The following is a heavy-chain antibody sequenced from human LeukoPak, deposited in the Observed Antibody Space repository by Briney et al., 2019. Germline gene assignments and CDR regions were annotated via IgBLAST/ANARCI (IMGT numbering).Heavy chain of an antibody. CDR2: ISYDGSNK. CDR3: ARDGGAGTPFDH. CDR1: GFTFSSYA. J-gene: IGHJ4*02. D-gene: IGHD3-16*01. Sequence: PGRSLRLSCAASGFTFSSYAMHWVRQAPGKGLEWVAVISYDGSNKYYADSVKGRFTISRDNAKNTVYLQMNSLTDEDTAVYYCARDGGAGTPFDHWGQGALVTVSS. V-gene: IGHV3-30*04.